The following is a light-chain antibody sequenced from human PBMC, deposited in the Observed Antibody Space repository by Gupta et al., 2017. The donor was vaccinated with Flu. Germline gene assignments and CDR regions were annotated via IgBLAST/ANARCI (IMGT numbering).Light chain of an antibody. J-gene: IGKJ5*01. Sequence: EIVLTQSPGTLSLSPGERATLSCRASQSVSSNYLAWYQQKPGQAPRLLIYGASSRVTDMPDRFSGRGSVREITLSISRRDPEDFAVYYSQQDGGSPNTFGHGTQVEI. CDR1: QSVSSNY. V-gene: IGKV3-20*01. CDR2: GAS. CDR3: QQDGGSPNT.